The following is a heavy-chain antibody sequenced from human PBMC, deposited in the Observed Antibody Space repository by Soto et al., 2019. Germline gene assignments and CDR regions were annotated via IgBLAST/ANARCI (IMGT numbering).Heavy chain of an antibody. CDR3: ARDGRGRGIAVAGRFWYFDL. J-gene: IGHJ2*01. Sequence: QVQLQESGPGLVKPSQTLSLTCTVSGASISSGGYYWNWIRQHPGKGLEWIGYIYYSGSTYYNPSLQNRVTISVDTSKNEFSLKLSSVTAADTAVYYCARDGRGRGIAVAGRFWYFDLWGRGTLVTVSS. D-gene: IGHD6-19*01. V-gene: IGHV4-31*03. CDR2: IYYSGST. CDR1: GASISSGGYY.